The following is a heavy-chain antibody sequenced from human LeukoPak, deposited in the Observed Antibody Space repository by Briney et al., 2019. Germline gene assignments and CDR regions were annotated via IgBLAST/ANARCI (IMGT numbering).Heavy chain of an antibody. D-gene: IGHD6-13*01. CDR1: GFTFSSYW. CDR2: IKQDGSEK. J-gene: IGHJ6*03. CDR3: ARGSGYSSSWYVARYYYYYMDV. Sequence: GGSLRLSCAASGFTFSSYWMSWVRQAPGKGLEWVANIKQDGSEKYYVDSVKGRFTISRDNAKNSLYLQMNSLRAEDTAVYYCARGSGYSSSWYVARYYYYYMDVWGKGTTVTISS. V-gene: IGHV3-7*01.